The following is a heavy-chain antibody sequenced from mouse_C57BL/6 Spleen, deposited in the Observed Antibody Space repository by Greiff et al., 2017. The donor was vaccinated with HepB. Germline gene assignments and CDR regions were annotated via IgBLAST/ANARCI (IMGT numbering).Heavy chain of an antibody. CDR2: ISSGSSTI. CDR1: GFTFSDYG. J-gene: IGHJ2*01. D-gene: IGHD4-1*01. Sequence: DVMLVESGGGLVKPGGSLKLSCAASGFTFSDYGMHWVRQAPEKGLEWVAYISSGSSTIYYADTVKGRFTISRDNAKNTLFLQMTSLRSEDTAMYYCAREGWLGRRFDYWGQGTTLTVSS. V-gene: IGHV5-17*01. CDR3: AREGWLGRRFDY.